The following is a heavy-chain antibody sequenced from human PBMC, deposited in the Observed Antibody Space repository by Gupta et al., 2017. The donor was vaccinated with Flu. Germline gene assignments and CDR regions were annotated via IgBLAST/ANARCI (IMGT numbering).Heavy chain of an antibody. CDR1: GFTFSNDW. Sequence: EVQLVESGGGLVKPGGSLRLSCAASGFTFSNDWMSWVRQAPGKGLEWVGRIKSKTDGGTTDYAAPVKGRFTISRDDSKNTLYLQMNSLKTEDTAVYYCTTHHDYGDSYYYGMDVWGQGTTVTVSS. J-gene: IGHJ6*02. CDR2: IKSKTDGGTT. D-gene: IGHD4-17*01. V-gene: IGHV3-15*01. CDR3: TTHHDYGDSYYYGMDV.